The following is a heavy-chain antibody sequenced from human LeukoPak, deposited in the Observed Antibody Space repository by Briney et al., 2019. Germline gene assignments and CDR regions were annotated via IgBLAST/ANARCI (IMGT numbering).Heavy chain of an antibody. D-gene: IGHD3-3*01. Sequence: GGSLRLSCAASGFTFSDYTMSWVRQAPGKGLEWVSTITYSGGDTYFADSVKGRFTISRDNSKNTLHLQMSSLRAEDTAIYYCARERSGYYIFDQWGQGTLVTVSS. CDR3: ARERSGYYIFDQ. J-gene: IGHJ4*02. CDR2: ITYSGGDT. V-gene: IGHV3-23*01. CDR1: GFTFSDYT.